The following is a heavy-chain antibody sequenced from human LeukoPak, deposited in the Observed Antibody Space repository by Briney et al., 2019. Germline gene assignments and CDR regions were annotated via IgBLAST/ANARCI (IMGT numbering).Heavy chain of an antibody. J-gene: IGHJ5*02. CDR1: GVSFSGYY. CDR3: ARDYGDYAEEFNWFDR. CDR2: INHSGST. V-gene: IGHV4-34*01. Sequence: SETLSLTCAVYGVSFSGYYWSWIRQPPGKGLEWIGEINHSGSTNYNPSLKSRATISVDTSKNQFSLKLSSGTAADTAVYYCARDYGDYAEEFNWFDRWGQGTLATV. D-gene: IGHD4-17*01.